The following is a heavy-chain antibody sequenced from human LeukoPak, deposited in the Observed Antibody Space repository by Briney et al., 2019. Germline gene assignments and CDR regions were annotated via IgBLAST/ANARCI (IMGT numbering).Heavy chain of an antibody. CDR3: ASPKWIQLWFYY. V-gene: IGHV4-39*07. Sequence: SETLSLTCTVSGGSISSGSYYWSWIRQPPGKGLEWIGSIYHSGSTYYNPSLKSRVTISVDTSKNQFSLKLSSVTAADTAVYYCASPKWIQLWFYYWGQGTLVTVSS. J-gene: IGHJ4*02. D-gene: IGHD5-18*01. CDR2: IYHSGST. CDR1: GGSISSGSYY.